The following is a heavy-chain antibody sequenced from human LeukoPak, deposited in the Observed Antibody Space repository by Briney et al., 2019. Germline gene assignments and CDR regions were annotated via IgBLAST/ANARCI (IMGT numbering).Heavy chain of an antibody. J-gene: IGHJ6*03. Sequence: SETLSLTCAVYGGSFSGYYWSWIRQPPGKGLEWIGEINHSGSTNYNPSLKSRVTISVDTSKNQFSLKLSSVTAADTAVYYCARAPPYSSGWSYYYYYMDVWGKGTTVTVSS. CDR3: ARAPPYSSGWSYYYYYMDV. V-gene: IGHV4-34*01. CDR1: GGSFSGYY. CDR2: INHSGST. D-gene: IGHD6-19*01.